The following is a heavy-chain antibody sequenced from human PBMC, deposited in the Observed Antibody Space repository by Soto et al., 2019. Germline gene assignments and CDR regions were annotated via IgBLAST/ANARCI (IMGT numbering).Heavy chain of an antibody. CDR1: GFSVSSNY. CDR3: AGVRAAVWGAYYYRDV. Sequence: EVHLVDSGGGLVQPGGSLRLSCAASGFSVSSNYMSWVRQAPGKGLEWVSLIYAGGSIYYADSVEGRFTISRDNSKNTRILKMNGREEKAPAGYYWAGVRAAVWGAYYYRDVGGNGTRLTVSS. J-gene: IGHJ6*03. CDR2: IYAGGSI. D-gene: IGHD3-16*01. V-gene: IGHV3-53*01.